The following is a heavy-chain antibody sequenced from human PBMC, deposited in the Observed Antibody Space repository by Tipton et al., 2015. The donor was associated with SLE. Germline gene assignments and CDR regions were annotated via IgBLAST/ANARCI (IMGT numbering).Heavy chain of an antibody. CDR1: GFTVSSNY. V-gene: IGHV3-53*01. D-gene: IGHD3-10*01. CDR2: IYSGGST. Sequence: SLRLSCAASGFTVSSNYMSWVRQAPGKGLEWVSVIYSGGSTYYADSVKGRFTISRDNSKNSLYLQMNSLRAEDTAVYYCAREDLMVRGGPMDYWGQGTLVTVSS. CDR3: AREDLMVRGGPMDY. J-gene: IGHJ4*02.